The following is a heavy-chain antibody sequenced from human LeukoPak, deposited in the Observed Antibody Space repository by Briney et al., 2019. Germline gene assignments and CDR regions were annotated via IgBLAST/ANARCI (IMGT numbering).Heavy chain of an antibody. V-gene: IGHV4-39*07. Sequence: SETLSLPCTVSGGSISSSSYYWGWIRQPPGQGLEWIGSIYYSGSTYYNPSLKSRVTISVDTSKNQFSLKLSSVTAADTAVYYCAREGVTMVRGVIGYWGQGTLVTVSS. CDR3: AREGVTMVRGVIGY. D-gene: IGHD3-10*01. CDR1: GGSISSSSYY. J-gene: IGHJ4*02. CDR2: IYYSGST.